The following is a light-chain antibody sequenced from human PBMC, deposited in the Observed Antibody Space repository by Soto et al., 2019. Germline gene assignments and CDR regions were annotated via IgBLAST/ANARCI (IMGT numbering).Light chain of an antibody. CDR2: AAS. V-gene: IGKV1-39*01. J-gene: IGKJ2*01. CDR3: QQSYSTPRT. CDR1: QSISTL. Sequence: DIQMTQSPSSLSASAGDRVTITCRASQSISTLLNWYQQKPGKAPKVLIYAASSLYSGVPSRFSGGGSGTDFTLTISSLQPEDFATYYCQQSYSTPRTFGQGTKLEIK.